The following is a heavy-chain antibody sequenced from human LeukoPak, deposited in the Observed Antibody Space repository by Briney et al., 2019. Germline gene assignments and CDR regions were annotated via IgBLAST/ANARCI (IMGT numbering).Heavy chain of an antibody. CDR1: GGSFSGYY. D-gene: IGHD6-13*01. Sequence: PSETLSLTCAVDGGSFSGYYWSWIRQPAGKGLECIGETNHSGSTNYNPTLKSRVTISVDTSKDQFSLKLSSVTAADTAVYYCARAGIAAAGTIRGVKYFQHWGQGTLVTVSS. J-gene: IGHJ1*01. CDR2: TNHSGST. V-gene: IGHV4-34*01. CDR3: ARAGIAAAGTIRGVKYFQH.